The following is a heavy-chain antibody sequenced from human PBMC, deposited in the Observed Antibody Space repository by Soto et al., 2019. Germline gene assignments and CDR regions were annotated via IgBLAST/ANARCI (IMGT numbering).Heavy chain of an antibody. CDR2: IDPSGGIT. D-gene: IGHD6-13*01. CDR3: ARDGTAAGTSY. CDR1: GYTFSSYY. V-gene: IGHV1-46*01. J-gene: IGHJ1*01. Sequence: QVQLVQSGAEVRKPGASVKLSCKTSGYTFSSYYIHWVRQAPGQGLEWMGLIDPSGGITSYPQKFQGRVTLTRDTSTSTVYMNLNSLKSQDTAVYYCARDGTAAGTSYWRRGTLVTVSS.